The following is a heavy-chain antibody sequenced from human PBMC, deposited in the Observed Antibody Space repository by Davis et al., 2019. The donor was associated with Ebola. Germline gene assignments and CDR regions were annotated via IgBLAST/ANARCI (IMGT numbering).Heavy chain of an antibody. Sequence: GGSLRLSCAASGFTFSNYAMHWVRQAPGKGLEWVSAISGSGGSTYYADSVKGRFTISRDNSKNTLYLQMNSLRAEDTAVYYCADSSSWPYCFDSWGQGTLVTVSS. V-gene: IGHV3-23*01. CDR3: ADSSSWPYCFDS. J-gene: IGHJ4*02. D-gene: IGHD6-13*01. CDR2: ISGSGGST. CDR1: GFTFSNYA.